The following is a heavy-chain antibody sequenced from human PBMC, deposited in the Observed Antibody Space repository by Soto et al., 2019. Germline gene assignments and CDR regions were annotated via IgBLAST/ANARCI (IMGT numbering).Heavy chain of an antibody. CDR1: GGTLSSYA. Sequence: QVQLVQSGAEVKKPGSSVKVSCKASGGTLSSYAISWVRQAPGQGLEWMGGIIPIFGTANYAQKFQGRVTITADESTSTADMELSSLRSEDTAVYYCARLSPSNCCYGIDGWGQGTTVTVSS. V-gene: IGHV1-69*01. CDR3: ARLSPSNCCYGIDG. CDR2: IIPIFGTA. J-gene: IGHJ6*02.